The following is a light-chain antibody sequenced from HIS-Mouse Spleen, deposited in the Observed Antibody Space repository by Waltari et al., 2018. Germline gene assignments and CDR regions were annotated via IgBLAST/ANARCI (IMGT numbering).Light chain of an antibody. CDR3: GTWDSSLSAWV. CDR2: DNN. CDR1: RPNLWNNS. J-gene: IGLJ3*02. V-gene: IGLV1-51*01. Sequence: QSVLTHPPSVSAAPGQKVTISCPVSRPNLWNNSFSWYQQLPGTAPKLLIYDNNKRPSGIPDRFSGSKSGTSATLGITGLQTGDEADYYCGTWDSSLSAWVFGGGTKLTVL.